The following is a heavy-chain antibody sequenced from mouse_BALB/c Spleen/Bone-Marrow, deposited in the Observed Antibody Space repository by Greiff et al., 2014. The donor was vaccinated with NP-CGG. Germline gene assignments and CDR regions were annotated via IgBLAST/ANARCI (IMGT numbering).Heavy chain of an antibody. Sequence: DVHLVESGAELVKPGASVELSCTASGLNIKDTYMHWVKQRPEQGLEWIGRIDPANGNTKYDPKFQGKATITADTSSNTAYLQLSSLTSEDTAVYYCARYDYGVYFDYWGQGTTLTVSS. CDR3: ARYDYGVYFDY. J-gene: IGHJ2*01. V-gene: IGHV14-3*02. D-gene: IGHD2-4*01. CDR2: IDPANGNT. CDR1: GLNIKDTY.